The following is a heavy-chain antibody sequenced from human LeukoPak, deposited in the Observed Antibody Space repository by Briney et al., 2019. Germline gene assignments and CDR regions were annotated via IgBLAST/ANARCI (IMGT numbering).Heavy chain of an antibody. J-gene: IGHJ3*02. V-gene: IGHV3-74*01. CDR2: INSDGSRT. Sequence: PGGSLRLSCAASGFTISPYWMPWVRQAPGKGLVWVSRINSDGSRTTYADSVKGRFTISRDNAKNTLFLQMNSLRGEDTAVYYCARDNSDYWGNDAFDIWGQGTMVTVSS. CDR1: GFTISPYW. CDR3: ARDNSDYWGNDAFDI. D-gene: IGHD3-16*01.